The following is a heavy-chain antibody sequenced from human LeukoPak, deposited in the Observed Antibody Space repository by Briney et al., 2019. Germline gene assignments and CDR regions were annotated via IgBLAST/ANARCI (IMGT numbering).Heavy chain of an antibody. D-gene: IGHD2-2*01. J-gene: IGHJ5*02. CDR2: INPSGGST. Sequence: GASVTVSFKASGYTFTSYYMHWVRQAPGQGLEWMGIINPSGGSTSYAQKFQGRVTMTRDTSTSTVYMELSSLRSEDTAVYYCARGVKYQLLLGDNWFDPWGQGTLVTVSS. CDR3: ARGVKYQLLLGDNWFDP. V-gene: IGHV1-46*01. CDR1: GYTFTSYY.